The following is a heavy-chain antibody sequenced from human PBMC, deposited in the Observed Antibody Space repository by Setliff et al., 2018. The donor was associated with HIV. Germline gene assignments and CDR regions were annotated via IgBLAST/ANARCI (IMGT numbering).Heavy chain of an antibody. Sequence: GASVKVSCKVSGYTFTTYSLHWVRQAPGQSLEGLGWIHAGKGDTKYSQDLQGRITISSNTSANTAYMELSNLRSDDTAVYFCVRGALLAAFDFDHWGHGTLVTVSS. V-gene: IGHV1-3*01. J-gene: IGHJ4*01. CDR1: GYTFTTYS. CDR3: VRGALLAAFDFDH. CDR2: IHAGKGDT. D-gene: IGHD2-8*02.